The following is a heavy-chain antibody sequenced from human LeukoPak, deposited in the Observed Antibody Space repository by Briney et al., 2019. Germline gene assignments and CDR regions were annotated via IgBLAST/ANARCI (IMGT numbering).Heavy chain of an antibody. V-gene: IGHV3-30*02. CDR2: IRYDGSNK. J-gene: IGHJ4*02. CDR3: AKDMRYGSQNYIDC. D-gene: IGHD2-15*01. CDR1: EFTFNNNG. Sequence: GGSLRLSCAASEFTFNNNGMHGLRRARGKGLEWVAFIRYDGSNKYYADSVKGRFTISRDNSKNTLYLQMGSLRAEDTAVYHCAKDMRYGSQNYIDCWGQGTLVTVSS.